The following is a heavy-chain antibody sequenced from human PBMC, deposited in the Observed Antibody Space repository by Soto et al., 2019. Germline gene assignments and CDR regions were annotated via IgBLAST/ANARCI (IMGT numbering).Heavy chain of an antibody. CDR3: ARGSYSRGWYLNLPTPVFDT. J-gene: IGHJ4*02. CDR1: GDSVSSNSAA. D-gene: IGHD6-19*01. Sequence: SQTLSLTCAISGDSVSSNSAAWNCIRQSPSRGLEWLGRTYYRSKWYNDYAVSVKSRITINPDTSKNQFSLQLNSVTPEDTAVYYCARGSYSRGWYLNLPTPVFDTWGQGTLLTIAS. CDR2: TYYRSKWYN. V-gene: IGHV6-1*01.